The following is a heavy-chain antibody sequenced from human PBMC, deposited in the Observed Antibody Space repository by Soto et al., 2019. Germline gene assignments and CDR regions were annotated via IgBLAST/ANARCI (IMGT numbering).Heavy chain of an antibody. D-gene: IGHD2-21*01. CDR3: AKVPGGGGTYHCFFDY. J-gene: IGHJ4*02. CDR1: GFTFSNYV. Sequence: EVQLLESGGGLVQPGGSLRLSCAASGFTFSNYVMGWVRQAPGKGLEWVSAISGRGDSTYYADSVRGRCTISRDNAKNTLDLQINSLKAEDTAVYYCAKVPGGGGTYHCFFDYWGQGTLVTVSS. V-gene: IGHV3-23*01. CDR2: ISGRGDST.